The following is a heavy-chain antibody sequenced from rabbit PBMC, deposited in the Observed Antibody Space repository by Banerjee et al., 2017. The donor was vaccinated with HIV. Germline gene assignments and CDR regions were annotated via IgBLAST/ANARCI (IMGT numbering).Heavy chain of an antibody. CDR2: IYTDSGST. CDR1: GFSFSSGYY. D-gene: IGHD6-1*01. Sequence: QEQLVESGGGPVQPEGSLTLTCTASGFSFSSGYYMCWVRQAPGKGLEWIGCIYTDSGSTYYANWAKGRFTISETSSTTVTLQMTSLTAADTATYFCARDEKDAAVAGYGYARNLWGQGTLVTVS. J-gene: IGHJ3*01. CDR3: ARDEKDAAVAGYGYARNL. V-gene: IGHV1S45*01.